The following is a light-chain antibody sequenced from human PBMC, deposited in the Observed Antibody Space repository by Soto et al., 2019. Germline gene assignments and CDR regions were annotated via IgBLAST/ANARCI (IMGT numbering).Light chain of an antibody. CDR2: GAS. Sequence: EIVMTQSPATLSVSPGERATLSCRASQSVSSNLAWYHQKPGQAPRLLIYGASTRATGSPARFSGSGSGTELTLTISSVQSEDFAVYYCQQYNNWPPLYTFGQGTKLEIK. J-gene: IGKJ2*01. CDR1: QSVSSN. CDR3: QQYNNWPPLYT. V-gene: IGKV3-15*01.